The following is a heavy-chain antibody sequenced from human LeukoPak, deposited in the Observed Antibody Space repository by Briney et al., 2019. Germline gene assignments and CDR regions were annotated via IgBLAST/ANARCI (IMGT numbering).Heavy chain of an antibody. CDR2: ISAYNGNT. CDR3: ARRYSSSLRGWFDP. V-gene: IGHV1-18*01. J-gene: IGHJ5*02. CDR1: GYTFTNYA. D-gene: IGHD6-13*01. Sequence: ASVKVSCKASGYTFTNYAMHWVRQAPGQRLEWMGWISAYNGNTNYAQKLQGRVTMTTDTSTSTAYMELRSLRSDDTAVYYCARRYSSSLRGWFDPWGQGTLVTVSS.